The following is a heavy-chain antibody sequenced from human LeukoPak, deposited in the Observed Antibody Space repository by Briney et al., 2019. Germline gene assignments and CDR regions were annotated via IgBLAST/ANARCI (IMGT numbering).Heavy chain of an antibody. CDR2: ISSSSSYI. Sequence: GGSLRLSCAASGFTFSSYTMNWVRQAPGKGLEWVSSISSSSSYIYYADSVKGRFTISRDNARNSLYLQMNSLRAEDTAVYYCARDRGVDTAMVIWFDPWGQGTLVTVSS. J-gene: IGHJ5*02. CDR1: GFTFSSYT. D-gene: IGHD5-18*01. V-gene: IGHV3-21*01. CDR3: ARDRGVDTAMVIWFDP.